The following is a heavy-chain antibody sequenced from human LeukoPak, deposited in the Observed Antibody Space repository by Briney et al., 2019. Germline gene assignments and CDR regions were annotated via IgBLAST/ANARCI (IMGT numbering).Heavy chain of an antibody. V-gene: IGHV4-59*01. CDR2: IYYSGST. J-gene: IGHJ3*02. CDR3: ARGPRCLGYCSSTSPNGAFDI. D-gene: IGHD2-2*01. Sequence: SETLSLTCTVSGGSISSYYWSWIRQPPGKGLEWIGYIYYSGSTNYNPSLKSRVTMSIDTSKSQFSLKLSSVTAADTAVYYCARGPRCLGYCSSTSPNGAFDIWGQGTRVTVSS. CDR1: GGSISSYY.